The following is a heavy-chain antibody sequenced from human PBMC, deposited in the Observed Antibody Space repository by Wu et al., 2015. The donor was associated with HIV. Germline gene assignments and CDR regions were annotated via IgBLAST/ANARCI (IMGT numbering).Heavy chain of an antibody. V-gene: IGHV1-69*18. J-gene: IGHJ4*02. CDR3: GRGGYNSLDY. Sequence: QVHLLQSGAEVKKPGSSVKVSCTASGDTFKTYAFNWVRQAPGQGLEWMGRIIPIFGSGKYAQKFQDRVRITADESTSTVYMELSSLRHEDTAVYFCGRGGYNSLDYWGQGTRVTVSS. D-gene: IGHD5-24*01. CDR1: GDTFKTYA. CDR2: IIPIFGSG.